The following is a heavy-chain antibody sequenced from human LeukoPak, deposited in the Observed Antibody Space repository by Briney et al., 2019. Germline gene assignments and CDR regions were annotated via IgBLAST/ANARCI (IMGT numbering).Heavy chain of an antibody. CDR1: AGSISSSSYY. D-gene: IGHD6-19*01. CDR2: IYYSGST. V-gene: IGHV4-39*01. J-gene: IGHJ5*02. CDR3: ARGRSSGWSDRNWFDP. Sequence: SETLSLTCTVSAGSISSSSYYWGWIRQPPGRGLEWIGSIYYSGSTYYNPSLKSRVTISVDTSKNQFSLKLSSVTAADTAVYYCARGRSSGWSDRNWFDPWGQGTLVTVSS.